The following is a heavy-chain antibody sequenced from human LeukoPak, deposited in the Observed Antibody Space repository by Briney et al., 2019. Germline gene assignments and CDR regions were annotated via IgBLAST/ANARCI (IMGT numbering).Heavy chain of an antibody. CDR2: ITSRDGRT. V-gene: IGHV3-23*01. J-gene: IGHJ3*01. Sequence: GGSLRLSCAAPEFTFSRYAMTWVRQAPGKGLEWVSSITSRDGRTSYADSVKGRFTVSRDNSKNTLYLQMNYLRVEDTAVYYCARDPNGDYLGAFDFWGQGTLVTVSS. CDR1: EFTFSRYA. CDR3: ARDPNGDYLGAFDF. D-gene: IGHD4-17*01.